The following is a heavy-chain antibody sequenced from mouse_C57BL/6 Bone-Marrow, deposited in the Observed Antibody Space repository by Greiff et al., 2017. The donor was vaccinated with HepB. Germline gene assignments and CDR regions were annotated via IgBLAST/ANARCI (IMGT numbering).Heavy chain of an antibody. D-gene: IGHD3-3*01. V-gene: IGHV5-6*01. CDR2: ISSGGSYT. CDR3: ARRGPRYFDY. J-gene: IGHJ2*01. CDR1: GFTFSSYG. Sequence: EVQGVESGGDLVKPGGSLKLSCAASGFTFSSYGMSWVRQTPDKRLEWVATISSGGSYTYYPDSVKGRFTISRDNAKNTLYLQMSSLKSEDTAMYYCARRGPRYFDYWGQGTTRTVSS.